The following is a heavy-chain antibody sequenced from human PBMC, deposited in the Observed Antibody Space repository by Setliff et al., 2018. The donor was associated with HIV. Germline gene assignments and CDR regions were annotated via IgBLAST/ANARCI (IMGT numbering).Heavy chain of an antibody. Sequence: LSLTCTVSGGSISNYYWSWIRQPPGKGLEWIGYIYYSGSTTYNPSLESRVTISIDTSKNQFSLKLSSVTAADTAVYYCARQHYYDSSGRNLMDVWGKGTTVTSP. J-gene: IGHJ6*03. CDR1: GGSISNYY. V-gene: IGHV4-59*08. D-gene: IGHD3-22*01. CDR2: IYYSGST. CDR3: ARQHYYDSSGRNLMDV.